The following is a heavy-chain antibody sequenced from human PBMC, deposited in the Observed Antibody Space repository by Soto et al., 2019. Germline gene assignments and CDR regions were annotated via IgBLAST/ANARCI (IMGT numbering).Heavy chain of an antibody. CDR1: GGTFSSYA. CDR3: ARPARYYDSSGYYYDY. J-gene: IGHJ4*02. V-gene: IGHV1-69*13. CDR2: IIPIFGTA. Sequence: SVKVSCKASGGTFSSYAISWVRQAPGQGLEWMGGIIPIFGTANYAQKFQGRVTITADESTSTAYMELSSLGSEDTAVYYCARPARYYDSSGYYYDYWGQGTLVTVSS. D-gene: IGHD3-22*01.